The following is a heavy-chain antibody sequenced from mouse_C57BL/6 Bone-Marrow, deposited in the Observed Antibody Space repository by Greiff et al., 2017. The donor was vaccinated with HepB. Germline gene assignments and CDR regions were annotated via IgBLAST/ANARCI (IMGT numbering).Heavy chain of an antibody. CDR1: GYAFSSSW. J-gene: IGHJ4*01. CDR3: ARRGVVAMDD. Sequence: QVQLQQSGPELVKPGASVKISCKASGYAFSSSWMNWVKQRPGKGLEWIGRIYPGDGDTNYNGKFKGKATLTADKSSSTAYMQLSSRTSEDSAVYFCARRGVVAMDDWGQGTSVTVSS. D-gene: IGHD1-1*01. CDR2: IYPGDGDT. V-gene: IGHV1-82*01.